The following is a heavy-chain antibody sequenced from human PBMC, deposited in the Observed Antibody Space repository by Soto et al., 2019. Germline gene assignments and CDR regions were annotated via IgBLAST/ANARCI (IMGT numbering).Heavy chain of an antibody. CDR3: ARQQLLPFYYALDV. D-gene: IGHD6-13*01. CDR2: IYYRGST. CDR1: GGSISGYY. J-gene: IGHJ6*02. V-gene: IGHV4-59*01. Sequence: SETLSRTCNVSGGSISGYYWSWIRQPPGKGLEYIGYIYYRGSTNYNTSLESRVTMSVDTSRNQFSLKVNSVTAADTAVYYCARQQLLPFYYALDVWGQGTTVTVSS.